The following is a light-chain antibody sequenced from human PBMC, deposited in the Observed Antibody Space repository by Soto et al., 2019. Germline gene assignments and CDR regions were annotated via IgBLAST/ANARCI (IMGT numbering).Light chain of an antibody. CDR1: QSISNW. CDR2: HAS. CDR3: QQTHSVPLT. V-gene: IGKV1-5*01. J-gene: IGKJ5*01. Sequence: DIQMTQSPSTLSGSVGDRVTITGRASQSISNWLAWYQQKPGTAPKLLIYHASTLESGVPSRFSGSGSGTDFTLSITSLQFEDFATYYCQQTHSVPLTVGQGTRLEIK.